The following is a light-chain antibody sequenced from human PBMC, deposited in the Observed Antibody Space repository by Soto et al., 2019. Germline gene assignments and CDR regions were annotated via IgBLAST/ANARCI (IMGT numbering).Light chain of an antibody. CDR3: AAWDDSLSGVL. Sequence: QSVLTQPPSASGTPGQRVTISCSGSTSSIGSNTVNWYQQLPGTAPKLLISSNNQRPSGVPDRFSGSKSGTSASLAISGLQSEDEADYYCAAWDDSLSGVLFGGGTKLPVL. CDR2: SNN. V-gene: IGLV1-44*01. CDR1: TSSIGSNT. J-gene: IGLJ2*01.